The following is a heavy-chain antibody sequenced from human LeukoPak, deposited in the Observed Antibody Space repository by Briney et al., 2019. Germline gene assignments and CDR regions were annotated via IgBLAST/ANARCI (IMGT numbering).Heavy chain of an antibody. CDR3: ARETSQKGAHYMDV. Sequence: SETLSLTCTVSGYSISSGYYWGWIRQPPGKGLEWTGSIDHSGSTYYNPSLKSRITISVDTSKNQFSLKLRSVTAADTAVYYCARETSQKGAHYMDVWGKGTTVTISS. CDR2: IDHSGST. J-gene: IGHJ6*03. CDR1: GYSISSGYY. D-gene: IGHD3-16*01. V-gene: IGHV4-38-2*02.